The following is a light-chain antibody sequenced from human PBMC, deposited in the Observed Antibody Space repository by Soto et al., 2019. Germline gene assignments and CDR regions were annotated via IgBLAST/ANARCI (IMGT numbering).Light chain of an antibody. V-gene: IGKV3-20*01. CDR3: QQYGSSPLT. CDR2: LSS. CDR1: QSVSSSF. Sequence: EIVLTQSPGTLSLSPGERATLSCRASQSVSSSFLACYQQKPGQAPRLLIYLSSSMAPVIPDRFSVSGSGTDFTLTISRLETEDVEVYYCQQYGSSPLTFGGGTKVEIK. J-gene: IGKJ4*01.